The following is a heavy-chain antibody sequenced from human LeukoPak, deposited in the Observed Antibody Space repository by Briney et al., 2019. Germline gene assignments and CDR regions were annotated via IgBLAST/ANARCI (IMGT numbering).Heavy chain of an antibody. CDR1: GYAFSGYY. CDR3: ARSKLGEVAAKFDT. V-gene: IGHV1-2*04. J-gene: IGHJ5*02. CDR2: ISPNNGGT. D-gene: IGHD3-16*01. Sequence: ASVKVSCKASGYAFSGYYIHWVRQAPGQGPEWMGWISPNNGGTNYAQKFQGWVTMTRDTSISTAYMELSRLASNVTAVYYCARSKLGEVAAKFDTWGQGTLVTVSS.